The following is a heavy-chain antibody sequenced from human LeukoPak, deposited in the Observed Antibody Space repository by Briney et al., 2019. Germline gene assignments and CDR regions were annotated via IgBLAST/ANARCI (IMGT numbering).Heavy chain of an antibody. Sequence: PGGSLRLSCATSGFTFDDYAMHWVRQPPGKGLEWVSGISWNSGNIGYADSVKGRFTISRDNAKKSLYLQMSSLRAEDTALYYCAKDFGPYVLKDAFDVWGQGTLATVSS. CDR3: AKDFGPYVLKDAFDV. CDR1: GFTFDDYA. D-gene: IGHD3/OR15-3a*01. CDR2: ISWNSGNI. V-gene: IGHV3-9*01. J-gene: IGHJ3*01.